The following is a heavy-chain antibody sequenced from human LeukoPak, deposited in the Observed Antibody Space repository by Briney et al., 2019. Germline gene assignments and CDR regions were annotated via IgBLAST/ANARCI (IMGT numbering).Heavy chain of an antibody. CDR3: ARGLDLYYYYYYGMDV. V-gene: IGHV1-8*01. J-gene: IGHJ6*02. Sequence: GASVKVSCKASGYTFTSYDINWVRQATGQGLEWMGWMNPNSGNTGYAQKFQGRVTMTRNTSISTAYMELSSLRSEDTAVYYCARGLDLYYYYYYGMDVWGQGTMVTVSS. CDR2: MNPNSGNT. CDR1: GYTFTSYD.